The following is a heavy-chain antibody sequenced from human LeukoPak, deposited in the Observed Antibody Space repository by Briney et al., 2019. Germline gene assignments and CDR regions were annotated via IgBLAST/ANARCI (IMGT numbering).Heavy chain of an antibody. J-gene: IGHJ4*02. D-gene: IGHD3-16*02. CDR3: ARHDSFIPY. CDR1: GFTVSSNY. V-gene: IGHV3-53*01. Sequence: GALRLSCAASGFTVSSNYMSWVRQAPGKGLEWVSVIYSGGSTYYADSVKGRCTISRDNSKNTVSLQMNNLRAEDTAVYFCARHDSFIPYWGQGTLVTVTS. CDR2: IYSGGST.